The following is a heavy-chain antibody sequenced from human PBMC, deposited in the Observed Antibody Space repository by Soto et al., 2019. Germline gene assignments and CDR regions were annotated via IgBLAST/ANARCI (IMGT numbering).Heavy chain of an antibody. CDR2: ISYDGSNK. D-gene: IGHD4-17*01. Sequence: GGSLRLSCAASGFTFSSYAMHWVRQAPGKGLEWVAVISYDGSNKYYADSVKGRFTISRENSKNTLYLQMNSLRAEDTAVYYCARDPGVDYGDYYYYGMDVWGQGTTVTVSS. J-gene: IGHJ6*02. CDR3: ARDPGVDYGDYYYYGMDV. V-gene: IGHV3-30*04. CDR1: GFTFSSYA.